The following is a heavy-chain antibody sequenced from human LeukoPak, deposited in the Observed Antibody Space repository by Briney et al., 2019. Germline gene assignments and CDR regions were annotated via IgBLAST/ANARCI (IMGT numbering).Heavy chain of an antibody. D-gene: IGHD6-19*01. V-gene: IGHV3-21*01. CDR3: ARALTPASGWLGS. Sequence: GGSLRLSCVASGLTFSSYTITWVRQAPGKGLECVSCISRSSSHMYYGDTLRRRHTISRDSAKNSLVLQMDILRADDTAMYYCARALTPASGWLGSWGQGTLVTVSS. J-gene: IGHJ5*01. CDR2: ISRSSSHM. CDR1: GLTFSSYT.